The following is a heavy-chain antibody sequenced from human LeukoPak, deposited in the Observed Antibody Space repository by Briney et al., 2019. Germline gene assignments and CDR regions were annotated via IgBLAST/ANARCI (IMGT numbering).Heavy chain of an antibody. Sequence: ASVKVSCKASGYTFTGYYMHWVRQAPGQGLEWMGWINPNSGGTNYAQKFQGRVTMTRDTSISTAYMELSRLRSDDTAVYYCARELGGGWLQFGAFDIWGQGTMVTVSS. CDR2: INPNSGGT. V-gene: IGHV1-2*02. CDR3: ARELGGGWLQFGAFDI. D-gene: IGHD5-24*01. CDR1: GYTFTGYY. J-gene: IGHJ3*02.